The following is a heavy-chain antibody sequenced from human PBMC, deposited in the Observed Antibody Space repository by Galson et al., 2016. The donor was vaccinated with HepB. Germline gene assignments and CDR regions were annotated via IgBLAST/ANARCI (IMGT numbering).Heavy chain of an antibody. V-gene: IGHV3-48*02. CDR2: ISSSGDML. D-gene: IGHD3-3*01. Sequence: SLRLSCAASGFTFSSYSMNWVRQAPGKGLEWISYISSSGDMLYYADSVKGRFTIFRDNVNNSVFLHMNSLRDEDTAVYYCARDLWSYYFDSWGQGTLVTASS. J-gene: IGHJ4*02. CDR3: ARDLWSYYFDS. CDR1: GFTFSSYS.